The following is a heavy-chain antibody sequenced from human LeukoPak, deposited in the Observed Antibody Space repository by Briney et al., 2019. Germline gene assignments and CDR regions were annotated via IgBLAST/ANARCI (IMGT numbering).Heavy chain of an antibody. CDR3: ARAGGYYEYSSY. J-gene: IGHJ4*02. CDR2: ISGSGGST. Sequence: PGGSLRLSCAASGFTFSSYAMSWVRQAPGKGLEWVSAISGSGGSTYYADSVKGRFTISRDNSRNTLYLQMNSLRAEDTAVYYCARAGGYYEYSSYWGQGTLVTVSS. V-gene: IGHV3-23*01. CDR1: GFTFSSYA. D-gene: IGHD3-22*01.